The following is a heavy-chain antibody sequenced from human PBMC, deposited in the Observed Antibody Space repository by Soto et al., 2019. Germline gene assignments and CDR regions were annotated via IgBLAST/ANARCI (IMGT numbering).Heavy chain of an antibody. CDR2: IYYSGST. V-gene: IGHV4-31*03. CDR3: ASNHYQLLNGYYYYSGMDV. Sequence: SERLSLTCTVSGVTISSGGYYWSWIRQHPGKGLEWIGYIYYSGSTYYNPSLKSRVTISVDTSKNQFSLKLSSVTAADTAVYSCASNHYQLLNGYYYYSGMDVWGQGITVTGSS. J-gene: IGHJ6*01. D-gene: IGHD2-2*01. CDR1: GVTISSGGYY.